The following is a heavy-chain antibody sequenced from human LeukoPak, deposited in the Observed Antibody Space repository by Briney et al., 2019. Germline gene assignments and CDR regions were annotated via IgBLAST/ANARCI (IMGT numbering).Heavy chain of an antibody. D-gene: IGHD6-19*01. V-gene: IGHV3-15*01. CDR3: ATAPLAGIWLDP. J-gene: IGHJ5*02. CDR1: GFTFSNAW. Sequence: GGSLRLSCAASGFTFSNAWMSWVRQAPGKGLEWVGRIKSKTDGGTTDYAAPVKGRFTISRDDSKNTLYLQMNSLKTEDTAVYYCATAPLAGIWLDPWGQGTLVTVSS. CDR2: IKSKTDGGTT.